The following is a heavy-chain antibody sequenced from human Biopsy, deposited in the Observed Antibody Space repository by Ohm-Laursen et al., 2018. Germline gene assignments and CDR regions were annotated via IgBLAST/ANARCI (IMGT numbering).Heavy chain of an antibody. Sequence: GSLRLSCTASGFTFSSYYMHWVRHAPGKGLVWVSRFNSDGSSTSYADSVKGRFTISRDNANNTLYLQMNSLRAEDTAVYYCARGGGGNSRDWYFDLWGRGTLVTVSS. CDR2: FNSDGSST. D-gene: IGHD1-7*01. CDR3: ARGGGGNSRDWYFDL. CDR1: GFTFSSYY. V-gene: IGHV3-74*01. J-gene: IGHJ2*01.